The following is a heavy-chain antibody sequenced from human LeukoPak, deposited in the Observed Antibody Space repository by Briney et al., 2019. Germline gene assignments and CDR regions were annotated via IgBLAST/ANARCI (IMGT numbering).Heavy chain of an antibody. Sequence: GASVKVSCKASGYTFTGYYMHWVRQAPGQGLEWMGWINPSSGGTNYAQKFQGRVTMTRDTSISTAYMELSRLRSDDTAVYYCARAPNTAMDVFDYWGQGTLVTVSS. CDR1: GYTFTGYY. J-gene: IGHJ4*02. CDR2: INPSSGGT. V-gene: IGHV1-2*02. CDR3: ARAPNTAMDVFDY. D-gene: IGHD5-18*01.